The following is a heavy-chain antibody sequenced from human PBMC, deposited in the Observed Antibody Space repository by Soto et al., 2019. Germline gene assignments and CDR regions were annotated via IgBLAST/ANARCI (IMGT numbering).Heavy chain of an antibody. CDR3: ARWGRAGGRPVVPAAISYYYYYGMDV. V-gene: IGHV1-69*06. D-gene: IGHD2-2*01. Sequence: ASVKVSCKASGGTFSSYAISWVRQAPGQGLEWMGGIIPIFGTANYAQKFQGRVTITADKSTSTAYMELSSLRSEDTAMYYCARWGRAGGRPVVPAAISYYYYYGMDVWGQGTTVTVSS. J-gene: IGHJ6*02. CDR1: GGTFSSYA. CDR2: IIPIFGTA.